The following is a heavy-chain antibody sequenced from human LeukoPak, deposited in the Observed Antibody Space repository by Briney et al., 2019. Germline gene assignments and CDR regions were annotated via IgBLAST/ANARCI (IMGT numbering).Heavy chain of an antibody. J-gene: IGHJ4*02. Sequence: GGSLRLSCAASGFTFSSYSMNWVRQAPGKGREWVSYISSSSSTIYYADSVKGRFTISRDNAKNSLYLQMNSLRAEDTAVYCCASPAAAGDYWGQGTLVTVSS. CDR1: GFTFSSYS. V-gene: IGHV3-48*01. CDR2: ISSSSSTI. CDR3: ASPAAAGDY. D-gene: IGHD6-13*01.